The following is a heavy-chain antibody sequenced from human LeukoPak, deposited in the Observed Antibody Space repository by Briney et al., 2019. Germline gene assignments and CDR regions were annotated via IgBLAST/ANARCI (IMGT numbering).Heavy chain of an antibody. V-gene: IGHV3-48*03. CDR2: ISSSGSTI. Sequence: GGSLRLSCAASGFTFSSYEMNWVRQAPGKGLEWVSYISSSGSTIYYADSVKGRFTISRDNAKNSLYLQMNSLRAEDTAVYYCAKPPMVVIRTTYYYYYMDVWGKGTTVTVSS. D-gene: IGHD4-23*01. CDR1: GFTFSSYE. CDR3: AKPPMVVIRTTYYYYYMDV. J-gene: IGHJ6*03.